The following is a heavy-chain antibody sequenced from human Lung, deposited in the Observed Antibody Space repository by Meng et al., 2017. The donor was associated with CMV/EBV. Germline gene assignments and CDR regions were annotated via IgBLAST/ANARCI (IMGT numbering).Heavy chain of an antibody. J-gene: IGHJ4*02. CDR2: VSFDGSDR. CDR1: GFTFNNFA. V-gene: IGHV3-30*04. CDR3: ARDPRKSLKVVAAGTFES. Sequence: SCAASGFTFNNFALHWVRQAPGKGLEWLAVVSFDGSDRYYADSLKGRFTISRDNSKNTLYLQMNSLRPEDTAVYHCARDPRKSLKVVAAGTFESXGRGXLVTVSS. D-gene: IGHD2-2*01.